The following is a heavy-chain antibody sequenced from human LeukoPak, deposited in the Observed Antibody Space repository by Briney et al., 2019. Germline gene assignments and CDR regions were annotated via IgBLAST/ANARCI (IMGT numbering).Heavy chain of an antibody. CDR2: INPSGRI. CDR1: GGSFSGYY. V-gene: IGHV4-34*01. D-gene: IGHD3-22*01. Sequence: PSETLSLTCAVYGGSFSGYYWTWIRQAPGKGLEWIGEINPSGRISYNPSLKSRLTISVDASKNQFSLNLRSLTAADPAVYYCARGRQEVSMIVVVMTAVSYYLDVWGKGTTVTVS. J-gene: IGHJ6*03. CDR3: ARGRQEVSMIVVVMTAVSYYLDV.